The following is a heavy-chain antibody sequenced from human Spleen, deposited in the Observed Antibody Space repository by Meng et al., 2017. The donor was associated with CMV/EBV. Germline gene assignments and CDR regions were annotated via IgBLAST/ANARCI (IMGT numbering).Heavy chain of an antibody. CDR2: IYVGDSET. Sequence: GESLKISCQAPGYSFSTMWVGWVRQVPGKSLEWMGIIYVGDSETKYGPSFEGQVTISADRSINTVYLQWNSLKTSDTAMYYCARHRALTSSWFSKFDVWGQGALVTVSS. CDR1: GYSFSTMW. CDR3: ARHRALTSSWFSKFDV. V-gene: IGHV5-51*01. D-gene: IGHD2-2*01. J-gene: IGHJ4*02.